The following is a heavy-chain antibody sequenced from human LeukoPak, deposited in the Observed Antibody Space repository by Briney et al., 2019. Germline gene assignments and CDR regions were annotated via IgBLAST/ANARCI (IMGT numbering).Heavy chain of an antibody. CDR2: IYYTET. D-gene: IGHD7-27*01. J-gene: IGHJ4*02. Sequence: SETLSLTCTVSGGSVSNYYWSWIRQSPGKGLEWIGYIYYTETSYNPSLKSRVTISADTSKNQFSLKLYSVTAADTAVYYCATRKLGNDYWGQGTLVTAS. CDR3: ATRKLGNDY. CDR1: GGSVSNYY. V-gene: IGHV4-59*02.